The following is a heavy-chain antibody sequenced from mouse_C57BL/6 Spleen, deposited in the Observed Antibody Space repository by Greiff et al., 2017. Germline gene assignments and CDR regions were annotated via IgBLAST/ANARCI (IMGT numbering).Heavy chain of an antibody. V-gene: IGHV1-52*01. CDR2: IDPSDSET. Sequence: QVQLQQPGAELVRPGSSVKLSCKASGYTFTSYWMHWVKQRPIQGLEWIGNIDPSDSETHYNQKFKEKATLTVDKSSSTAYMQLSSLTSEDSAVYYCARGSSYWFAYWGQGTLVTVSA. J-gene: IGHJ3*01. CDR1: GYTFTSYW. D-gene: IGHD1-1*01. CDR3: ARGSSYWFAY.